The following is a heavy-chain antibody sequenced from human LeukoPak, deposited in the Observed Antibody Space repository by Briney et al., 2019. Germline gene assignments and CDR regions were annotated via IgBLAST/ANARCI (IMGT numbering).Heavy chain of an antibody. CDR1: GGTFSSYA. Sequence: ASVKVSCKASGGTFSSYAISWVRQAPGQGLEWMGRIIPIFGTANYAQKFQGRVTITTDESTSTAYMELSSLRSDDTAVYYCARGWLLDIAGPFDYWGQGTLVTVSS. D-gene: IGHD2-15*01. J-gene: IGHJ4*02. V-gene: IGHV1-69*05. CDR3: ARGWLLDIAGPFDY. CDR2: IIPIFGTA.